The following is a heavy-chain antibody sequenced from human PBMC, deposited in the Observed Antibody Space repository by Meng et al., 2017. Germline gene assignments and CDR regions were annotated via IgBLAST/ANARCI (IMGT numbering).Heavy chain of an antibody. J-gene: IGHJ4*02. CDR2: IYNSGST. V-gene: IGHV4-4*02. CDR3: ARFLYYYDSSGYAED. CDR1: GGSSRSSNW. Sequence: QVQLTEPGPGLVMPSGTLSLPCAVSGGSSRSSNWWSWVRQPPGKGLEWIGEIYNSGSTNYNPSLKSRVTISVDKSKNQFSLKLSSVTAADTAVYYCARFLYYYDSSGYAEDWGQGTLVTVSS. D-gene: IGHD3-22*01.